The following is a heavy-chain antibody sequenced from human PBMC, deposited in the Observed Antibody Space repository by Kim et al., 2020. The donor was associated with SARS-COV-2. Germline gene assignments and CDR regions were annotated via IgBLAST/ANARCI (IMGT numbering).Heavy chain of an antibody. D-gene: IGHD3-10*01. Sequence: GGSLRLSCAASGFTLSYFDITWVRQAPGKGLEWIGAIVDSGGTTMKSADSVMGRFTFSTDYAKRSIDLQMNSLRDEDTAVYYCARGYISGNFYLGGQGT. CDR1: GFTLSYFD. J-gene: IGHJ1*01. CDR2: IVDSGGTTM. CDR3: ARGYISGNFYL. V-gene: IGHV3-48*02.